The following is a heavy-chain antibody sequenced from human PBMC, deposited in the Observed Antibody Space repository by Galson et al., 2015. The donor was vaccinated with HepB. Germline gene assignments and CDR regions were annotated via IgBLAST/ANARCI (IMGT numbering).Heavy chain of an antibody. V-gene: IGHV3-23*01. CDR2: ITGQGDST. Sequence: SLRLSCAASGFAFDSHAMSWVRQAPGRGLEWISGITGQGDSTFYAESVNGRFTVSKDNSNNMLYLQMNSQRAEDAGLYFCAKGYGLFDSWGQGILVTVSS. J-gene: IGHJ5*01. CDR3: AKGYGLFDS. D-gene: IGHD5-18*01. CDR1: GFAFDSHA.